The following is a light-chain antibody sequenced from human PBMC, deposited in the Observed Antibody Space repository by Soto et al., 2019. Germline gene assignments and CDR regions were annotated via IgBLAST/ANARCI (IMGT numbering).Light chain of an antibody. CDR3: QQSYITPYT. V-gene: IGKV1-39*01. CDR1: QSISVH. Sequence: DIQMTQSPSSLSASVGDTVTITCRASQSISVHLNWYQQKPGQVPNLLIYAASNLQSGVPSRFSGSGSETDFALTISSLQPEDFATYYCQQSYITPYTFGQGPKLEIK. CDR2: AAS. J-gene: IGKJ2*01.